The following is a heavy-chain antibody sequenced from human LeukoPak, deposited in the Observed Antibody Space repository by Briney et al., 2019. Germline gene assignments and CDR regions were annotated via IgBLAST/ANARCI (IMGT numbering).Heavy chain of an antibody. Sequence: PSETLSLTCSVSGDSVISGLYYWTWVRQPPGKGLEWIGYAYHSGSTTYNPSLKSRVTISIDTSQNKFSLKLRSVTAADTAIYDCARGKYYGDSDFWGQGTLVIVSS. CDR3: ARGKYYGDSDF. J-gene: IGHJ4*02. D-gene: IGHD3-3*01. V-gene: IGHV4-61*01. CDR1: GDSVISGLYY. CDR2: AYHSGST.